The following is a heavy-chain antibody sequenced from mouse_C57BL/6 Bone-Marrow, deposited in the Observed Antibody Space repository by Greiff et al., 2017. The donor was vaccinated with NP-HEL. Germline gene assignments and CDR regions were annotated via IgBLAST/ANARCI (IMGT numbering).Heavy chain of an antibody. CDR2: ISNGGGST. V-gene: IGHV5-12*01. J-gene: IGHJ2*01. D-gene: IGHD2-3*01. CDR3: ARQDGYYEEYFDY. CDR1: GFTFSDYY. Sequence: EVKLVESGGGLVQPGGSLKLSCAASGFTFSDYYMYWVRQTPEKRLEWVAYISNGGGSTYYPDTVKGRFTISRDNAKNTLYLQMSRLKSEDTAMYYCARQDGYYEEYFDYWGQGTTLTVSS.